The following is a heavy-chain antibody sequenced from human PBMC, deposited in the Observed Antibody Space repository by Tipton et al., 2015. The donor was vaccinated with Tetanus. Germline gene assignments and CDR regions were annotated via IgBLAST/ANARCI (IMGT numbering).Heavy chain of an antibody. J-gene: IGHJ6*02. V-gene: IGHV4-31*02. CDR2: IYYSGST. CDR1: GGSISSGGYY. Sequence: LRLSCTVSGGSISSGGYYWSWIRQHPGKGLEWIGYIYYSGSTYYNPSLKSRVTISVDTSKNQFSLKLSPVTAADTAVYYCARDRYSDILTGYYGVGVDRLYGMDVWGQGTTVTVSS. CDR3: ARDRYSDILTGYYGVGVDRLYGMDV. D-gene: IGHD3-9*01.